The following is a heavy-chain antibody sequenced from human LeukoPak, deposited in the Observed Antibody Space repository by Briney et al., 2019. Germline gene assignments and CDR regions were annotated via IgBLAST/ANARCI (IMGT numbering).Heavy chain of an antibody. CDR1: GFTFDDYA. CDR2: ISGDGGST. D-gene: IGHD3-9*01. J-gene: IGHJ4*02. Sequence: RSGGSLRLSCAASGFTFDDYAMHWVRQAPGKGLEWVSLISGDGGSTYYADSVKGRFTISRDNAKNSLYLQMNSLRAEDMALYYCAKDISGVLRYFDWSLDYWGQGTLVTVSS. CDR3: AKDISGVLRYFDWSLDY. V-gene: IGHV3-43*02.